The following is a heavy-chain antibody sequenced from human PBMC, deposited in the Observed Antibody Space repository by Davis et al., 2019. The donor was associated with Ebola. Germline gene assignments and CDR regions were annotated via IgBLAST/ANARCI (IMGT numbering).Heavy chain of an antibody. CDR3: AKDTPNIWFDV. V-gene: IGHV1-3*04. D-gene: IGHD2-15*01. CDR1: GYIFTAYA. J-gene: IGHJ3*01. CDR2: INIGSDRA. Sequence: ASVKVSCKASGYIFTAYALHWVRQAPGQSPEWLGWINIGSDRAKYSEKFQGRVTFTRDASASTAYLEVNSLRVEDTAIYYCAKDTPNIWFDVWGQGTMVAVSS.